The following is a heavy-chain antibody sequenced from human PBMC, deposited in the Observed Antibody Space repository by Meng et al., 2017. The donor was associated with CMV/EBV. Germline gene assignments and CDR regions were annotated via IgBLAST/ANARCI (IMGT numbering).Heavy chain of an antibody. J-gene: IGHJ2*01. Sequence: SGYTISNYWMHWVRQAPGQGLGWVGIINPSGGSTTYAQKFQGRVVLTRDTSTSTVYMDLSSLRSEDRAVYYCARSGSTTSQQPGYFDLWGRGTLVTVSS. CDR3: ARSGSTTSQQPGYFDL. D-gene: IGHD2-2*01. CDR2: INPSGGST. CDR1: GYTISNYW. V-gene: IGHV1-46*01.